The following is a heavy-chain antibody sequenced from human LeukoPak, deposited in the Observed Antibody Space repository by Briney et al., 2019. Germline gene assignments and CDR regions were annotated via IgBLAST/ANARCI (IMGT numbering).Heavy chain of an antibody. CDR1: GGSISSYY. V-gene: IGHV4-59*08. D-gene: IGHD6-13*01. CDR3: ARTPMDSSSWYRFDY. CDR2: IYCSGST. Sequence: SETLSLTCTVSGGSISSYYWSWIRQPPGKGLEWIGYIYCSGSTNYNPSLKSRVTISVDTSKNQFSLKLSSVTAADTAVYYCARTPMDSSSWYRFDYWGQGTLVTVSP. J-gene: IGHJ4*02.